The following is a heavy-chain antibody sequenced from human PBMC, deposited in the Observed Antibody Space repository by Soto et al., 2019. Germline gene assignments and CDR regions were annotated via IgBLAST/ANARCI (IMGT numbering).Heavy chain of an antibody. CDR3: ARDSGRSYYYDSSGCSY. D-gene: IGHD3-22*01. Sequence: QVQLVESGGGVVQPGRSLRLSCAASGFTFSSYAMHWVRQAPGKGLEWVAVISYDGSNKYYADSVKGRFTISRDNSKNTPYLQMNSLRAEDTAVYYCARDSGRSYYYDSSGCSYWGQGTLVTVSS. CDR1: GFTFSSYA. V-gene: IGHV3-30-3*01. CDR2: ISYDGSNK. J-gene: IGHJ4*02.